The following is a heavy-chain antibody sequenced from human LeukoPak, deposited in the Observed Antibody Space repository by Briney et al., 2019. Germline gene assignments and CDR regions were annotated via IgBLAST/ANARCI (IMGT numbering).Heavy chain of an antibody. J-gene: IGHJ4*02. CDR2: IYTSGST. CDR1: GGSISSGSYY. CDR3: ARDRGYCSSTSCYGDFDY. Sequence: PSQTLSLTCTVSGGSISSGSYYWSWIRQPAGKGLEWIGRIYTSGSTNYNPSLKSRVTISVDTSKNQFSLKLSSVTAADTAVYYCARDRGYCSSTSCYGDFDYWGQGTLDTVSS. D-gene: IGHD2-2*01. V-gene: IGHV4-61*02.